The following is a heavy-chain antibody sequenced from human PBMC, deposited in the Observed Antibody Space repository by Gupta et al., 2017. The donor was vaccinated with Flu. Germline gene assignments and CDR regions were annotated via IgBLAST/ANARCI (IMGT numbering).Heavy chain of an antibody. Sequence: EMNWVRQAPGKGLEWVSYISSSGSTIYYADSVKGRFTISRDKAKNSLYLQMNSLRVEDTAVYYCASPSCYFCYWGQGTLVTVSS. CDR2: ISSSGSTI. J-gene: IGHJ4*02. CDR3: ASPSCYFCY. D-gene: IGHD2-2*01. V-gene: IGHV3-48*03.